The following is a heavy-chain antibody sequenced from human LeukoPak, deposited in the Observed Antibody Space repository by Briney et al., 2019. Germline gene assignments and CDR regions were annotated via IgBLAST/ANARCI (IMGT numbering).Heavy chain of an antibody. V-gene: IGHV1-69*13. Sequence: SVKVSCKASGGTFGSYAISWVRQAPGQGLEWMGGIIPIFGTANYAQKFQGRVTLTADESTSTAYMELSTLRSEDTAVYYCARMTPRGYSYGTFFDYWGQGTLVTVSS. J-gene: IGHJ4*02. CDR3: ARMTPRGYSYGTFFDY. CDR1: GGTFGSYA. CDR2: IIPIFGTA. D-gene: IGHD5-18*01.